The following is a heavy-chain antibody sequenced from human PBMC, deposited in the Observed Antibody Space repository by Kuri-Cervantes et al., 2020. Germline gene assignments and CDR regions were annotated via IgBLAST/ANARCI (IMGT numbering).Heavy chain of an antibody. CDR3: ASITMVRGSQGYFDY. V-gene: IGHV4-39*07. CDR2: IYYSGST. Sequence: SETLSLTCTVSGGSISSSSYYWGWIRQPPGKGLEWIGSIYYSGSTYYNPSLKIRVTISVDTSKNQFSLKLSSVTAADTAVYYCASITMVRGSQGYFDYWGQGTLVTVSS. D-gene: IGHD3-10*01. CDR1: GGSISSSSYY. J-gene: IGHJ4*02.